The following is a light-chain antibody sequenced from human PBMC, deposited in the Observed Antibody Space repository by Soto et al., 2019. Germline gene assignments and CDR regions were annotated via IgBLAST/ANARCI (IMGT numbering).Light chain of an antibody. CDR2: DDN. CDR3: GSWDSSLSAYV. Sequence: KVTISCSGSSSNIGGNSVSWYQQLPGTASKLLIYDDNKRPSGIPDRFSGSKSGTSATLGITGFQTGDEADYYCGSWDSSLSAYVFGTGTKV. CDR1: SSNIGGNS. V-gene: IGLV1-51*01. J-gene: IGLJ1*01.